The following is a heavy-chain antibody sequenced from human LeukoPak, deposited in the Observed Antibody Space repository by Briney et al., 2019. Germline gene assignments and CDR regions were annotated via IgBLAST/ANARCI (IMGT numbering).Heavy chain of an antibody. CDR2: INHSGST. D-gene: IGHD4-17*01. J-gene: IGHJ4*02. CDR3: ARGDDYGDSVDY. Sequence: SETLSLTCAVYGGSFSGYYWSWIRQPPGKGLEWIGEINHSGSTNYNPSLKSRVTISVDTSKNRFSLKLSSVTAADTAVYYCARGDDYGDSVDYWGQGTLVTVSS. V-gene: IGHV4-34*01. CDR1: GGSFSGYY.